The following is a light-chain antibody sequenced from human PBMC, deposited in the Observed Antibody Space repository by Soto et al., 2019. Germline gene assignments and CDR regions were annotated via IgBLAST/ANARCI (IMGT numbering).Light chain of an antibody. CDR2: STS. Sequence: DIQMTQSPSSLSASVGDRVTITCRLSQSVSTFLNWNQQKPGKAPHLLISSTSTLQSGVPSRFSGSGSGTDFTLTISSLQPEDFATYYCQQTYTTPWTFGQGTKLDIK. CDR3: QQTYTTPWT. V-gene: IGKV1-39*01. J-gene: IGKJ1*01. CDR1: QSVSTF.